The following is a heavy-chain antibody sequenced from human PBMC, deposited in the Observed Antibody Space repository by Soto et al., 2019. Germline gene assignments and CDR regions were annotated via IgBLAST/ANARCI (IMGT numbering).Heavy chain of an antibody. CDR2: ITPDGSYT. CDR1: GFTFSNYW. V-gene: IGHV3-74*01. Sequence: EVQLVESGGGLVQPGGSLRLSCATSGFTFSNYWMHWVRQAPGKGLMWVARITPDGSYTSYADSVKGRFTISRDNVKITLYLQMNCLRAEDTAIYYCARDLIIVDTPGYYFDYWRQGTLVAVSS. D-gene: IGHD5-12*01. CDR3: ARDLIIVDTPGYYFDY. J-gene: IGHJ4*02.